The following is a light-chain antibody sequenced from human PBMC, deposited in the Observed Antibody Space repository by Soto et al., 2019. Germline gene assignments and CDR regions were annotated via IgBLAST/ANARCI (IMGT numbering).Light chain of an antibody. CDR3: QTWGSGVVV. CDR2: LNSDGSH. V-gene: IGLV4-69*01. Sequence: QPVLTQSPSASASLGASVKLTCTLSSGHSNYAIAWHQQQPEKGPRYLMKLNSDGSHNKGDGIPDRFSGSSSGAERYLTISSLQSEDEADYYCQTWGSGVVVFGGGTKLTVL. J-gene: IGLJ2*01. CDR1: SGHSNYA.